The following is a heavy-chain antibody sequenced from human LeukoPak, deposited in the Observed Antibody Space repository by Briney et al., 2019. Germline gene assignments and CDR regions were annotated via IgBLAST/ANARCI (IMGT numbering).Heavy chain of an antibody. CDR2: INPNSGGT. J-gene: IGHJ4*02. CDR1: GYTFTGYY. CDR3: ARGRPMVRGVTDLYYFDY. Sequence: ASVKVSCKASGYTFTGYYMHWVRQAPGQGLEWMGWINPNSGGTNYAQKFQGWVTMTRDTSISTAYMELSRLRSDDTAVYYCARGRPMVRGVTDLYYFDYRGQGTLVTVSS. D-gene: IGHD3-10*01. V-gene: IGHV1-2*04.